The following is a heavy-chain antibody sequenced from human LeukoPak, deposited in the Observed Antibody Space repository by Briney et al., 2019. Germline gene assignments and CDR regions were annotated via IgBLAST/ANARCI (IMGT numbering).Heavy chain of an antibody. V-gene: IGHV3-48*01. J-gene: IGHJ4*02. Sequence: GGSLRLSCAASGFTFSTYNMNWVRQAPGKGLEWVSYISSGSRTIFYADSLKGRFTISRDNAKNSLYLQMNSLRAEDTAMYYCARAGGSSSWDPFDYWGQGTLVTVSS. D-gene: IGHD6-13*01. CDR1: GFTFSTYN. CDR3: ARAGGSSSWDPFDY. CDR2: ISSGSRTI.